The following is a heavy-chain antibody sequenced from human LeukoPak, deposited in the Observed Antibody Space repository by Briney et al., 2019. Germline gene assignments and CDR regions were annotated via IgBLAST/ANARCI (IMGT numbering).Heavy chain of an antibody. Sequence: QSGGSLRLSCAASGFTFSSYAMHWVRQAPGKGLEYVSAISSNGGSTYYANSVKGRFTISRDNSKNTLYLQMGSLRAEDMAVYYCARQYYDFWSGDDAFDIWGQGTKVTVSS. CDR1: GFTFSSYA. CDR2: ISSNGGST. V-gene: IGHV3-64*01. J-gene: IGHJ3*02. D-gene: IGHD3-3*01. CDR3: ARQYYDFWSGDDAFDI.